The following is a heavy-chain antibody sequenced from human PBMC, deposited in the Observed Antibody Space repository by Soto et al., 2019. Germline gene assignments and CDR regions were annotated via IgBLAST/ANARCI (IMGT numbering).Heavy chain of an antibody. J-gene: IGHJ5*02. CDR1: GGSISSGGYY. CDR2: IYYSGST. CDR3: ARDGGKNILTGYLPSWFDP. V-gene: IGHV4-31*03. D-gene: IGHD3-9*01. Sequence: SETLSLTCTVSGGSISSGGYYWSWIRQHPGKGLEWIGYIYYSGSTYYNPSLKSRVTISVDTSKNQFSLKLSSVTAADTAVYYCARDGGKNILTGYLPSWFDPWGQGTLVTVSS.